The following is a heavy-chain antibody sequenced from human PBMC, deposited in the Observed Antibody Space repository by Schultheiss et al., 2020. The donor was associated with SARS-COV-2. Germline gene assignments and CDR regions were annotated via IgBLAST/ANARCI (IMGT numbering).Heavy chain of an antibody. J-gene: IGHJ1*01. CDR1: GFTVSSNY. Sequence: GGSLRLSCAASGFTVSSNYMSWVRQAPGKGLEWVSVIYSGGSTYYADSVKGRFTISRDNSKNTLYLQMNSLRAEDTAVYYCARYWGNAGGYFQHWGQGTLVTVSS. D-gene: IGHD3-16*01. V-gene: IGHV3-66*01. CDR3: ARYWGNAGGYFQH. CDR2: IYSGGST.